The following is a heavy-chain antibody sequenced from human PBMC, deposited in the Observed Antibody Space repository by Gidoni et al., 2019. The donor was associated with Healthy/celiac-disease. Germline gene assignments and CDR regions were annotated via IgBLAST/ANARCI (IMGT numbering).Heavy chain of an antibody. CDR2: IIPIFGTA. V-gene: IGHV1-69*01. D-gene: IGHD3-10*01. Sequence: QVQLVQSGAEVKKPGSSVKVFSKASGGTFSSYAISWVRQAPGQGLEWMGGIIPIFGTANYAQKFQGRVTITADESTSTAYMELSSLRSEDTAVYYCARDWRFGDRRRYYGMDVWGQGTTVTVSS. J-gene: IGHJ6*02. CDR1: GGTFSSYA. CDR3: ARDWRFGDRRRYYGMDV.